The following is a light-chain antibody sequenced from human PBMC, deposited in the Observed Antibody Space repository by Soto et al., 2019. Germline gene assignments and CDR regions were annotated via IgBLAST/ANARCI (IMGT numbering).Light chain of an antibody. J-gene: IGLJ2*01. CDR1: SSDLGGYNY. V-gene: IGLV2-11*01. CDR3: CSYAGTYTPVV. CDR2: DVT. Sequence: QSALTQPRSVSGSPGQPVTISCSGTSSDLGGYNYVSWYQQHPGQAPKLMIYDVTKRPSGVPDRFSASKSGNTASLTISGLQAEDEAAYYCCSYAGTYTPVVFGGGTKLTVL.